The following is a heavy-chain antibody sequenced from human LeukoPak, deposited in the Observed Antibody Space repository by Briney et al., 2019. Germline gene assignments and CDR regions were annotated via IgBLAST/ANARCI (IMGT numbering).Heavy chain of an antibody. CDR1: GFTFSSYG. J-gene: IGHJ6*02. V-gene: IGHV3-30*03. Sequence: GGSLRLSCAASGFTFSSYGMHWVRQAPGKGLEWVAVISYDGSNKYYADSVKGRFTISRDNSKNTLYLQMNSLRAEDTAVYYCARSSLGATLYYYGMDVWGQGTTVTVSS. CDR2: ISYDGSNK. D-gene: IGHD1-26*01. CDR3: ARSSLGATLYYYGMDV.